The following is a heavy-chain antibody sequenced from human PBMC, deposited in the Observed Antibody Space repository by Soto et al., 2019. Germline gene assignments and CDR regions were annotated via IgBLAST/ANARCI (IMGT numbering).Heavy chain of an antibody. CDR3: ARQRTSVVTQAYFDV. V-gene: IGHV4-39*01. CDR2: IYYIGST. J-gene: IGHJ4*02. CDR1: GDSISSRSYY. Sequence: SETLSLTCTVTGDSISSRSYYWGWIRQPPGKGLEWIGSIYYIGSTYNNPSLRSRVSMSIDTSKDQFSLKLKSVTAADTALYFCARQRTSVVTQAYFDVLGPGSLVTVSP. D-gene: IGHD2-21*02.